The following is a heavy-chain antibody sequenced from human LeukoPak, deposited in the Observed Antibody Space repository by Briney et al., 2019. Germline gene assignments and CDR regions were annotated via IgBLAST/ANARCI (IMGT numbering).Heavy chain of an antibody. Sequence: ASVKVSCKASGYTFTGYYMHWVRQAPGQGLEGMGWINPNSGGTNYAQKFQGRVTMARDTSISTAYMELSRLRSDDTAVYYCARAGYSGYAFDYWGQGTLVTVSS. CDR3: ARAGYSGYAFDY. D-gene: IGHD5-12*01. CDR1: GYTFTGYY. J-gene: IGHJ4*02. V-gene: IGHV1-2*02. CDR2: INPNSGGT.